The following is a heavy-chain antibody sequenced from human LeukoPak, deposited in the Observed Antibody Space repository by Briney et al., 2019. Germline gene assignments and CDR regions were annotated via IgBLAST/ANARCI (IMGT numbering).Heavy chain of an antibody. D-gene: IGHD4-11*01. CDR3: ARLRGNYFPDY. J-gene: IGHJ4*02. CDR2: IYYSGNT. Sequence: PSETLSLTCTVSGDSISGYYWTWIRQAPGKGLEWIGYIYYSGNTNYNPSLKSRLTISVDTSKNQFSLKLYSVTAADTAIYYCARLRGNYFPDYWGQGTLVTASS. CDR1: GDSISGYY. V-gene: IGHV4-59*01.